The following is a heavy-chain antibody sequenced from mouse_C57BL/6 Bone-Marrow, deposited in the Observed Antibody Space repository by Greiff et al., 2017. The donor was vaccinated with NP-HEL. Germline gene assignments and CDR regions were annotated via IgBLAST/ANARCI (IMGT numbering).Heavy chain of an antibody. CDR3: TPPYYYGSSYWYFDV. Sequence: EVKVEESGGGLVQPGGSMKLSCVASGFTFSNYWMNWVRQSPEKGLEWVAQIRLKSDNYATHYAESVKGRFTISRDDSKSSVYLQMNNLRAEDTGIYYCTPPYYYGSSYWYFDVWGTGTTVTVSS. J-gene: IGHJ1*03. CDR1: GFTFSNYW. D-gene: IGHD1-1*01. V-gene: IGHV6-3*01. CDR2: IRLKSDNYAT.